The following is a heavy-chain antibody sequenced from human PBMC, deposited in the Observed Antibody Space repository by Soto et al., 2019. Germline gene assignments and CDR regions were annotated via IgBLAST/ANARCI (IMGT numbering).Heavy chain of an antibody. CDR1: GDSISDYY. J-gene: IGHJ4*02. D-gene: IGHD3-22*01. CDR3: AREGRGAAHSSFYFDS. Sequence: SETLSLTCTVSGDSISDYYWSWIRQPAGKGLEWIGDINNSGSTDYNPSLNSRVTISVDTSKNQFSLKVTSVTAADTAVYYCAREGRGAAHSSFYFDSWGQGTLVTVSS. CDR2: INNSGST. V-gene: IGHV4-4*07.